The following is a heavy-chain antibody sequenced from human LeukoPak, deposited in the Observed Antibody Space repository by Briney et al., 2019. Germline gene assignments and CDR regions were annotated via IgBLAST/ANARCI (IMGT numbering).Heavy chain of an antibody. CDR1: GGSISSYY. J-gene: IGHJ3*02. CDR3: ARETRSSIAARDAFDI. CDR2: IYYSGST. D-gene: IGHD6-6*01. V-gene: IGHV4-59*01. Sequence: PSETLSLTCTVSGGSISSYYWSWIRQPPGKGLEWIGNIYYSGSTNYNPSLKSRVTISVDTSKNQFSLKLSSVTAADTAVYYCARETRSSIAARDAFDIWGQGTMVTVSP.